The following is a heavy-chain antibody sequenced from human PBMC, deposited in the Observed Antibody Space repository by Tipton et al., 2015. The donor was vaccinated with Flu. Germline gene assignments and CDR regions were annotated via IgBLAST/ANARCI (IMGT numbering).Heavy chain of an antibody. J-gene: IGHJ4*02. CDR3: ARQFAY. V-gene: IGHV3-48*03. Sequence: SLRLSCVVSGFTFSIYEMNWVRQAPGKGLEWVSYISSSGSAIYYADSVRGRFTISRDSAKNSLYLQMNSLRAEDTAVYYCARQFAYWGQGTLDTVSS. CDR1: GFTFSIYE. CDR2: ISSSGSAI.